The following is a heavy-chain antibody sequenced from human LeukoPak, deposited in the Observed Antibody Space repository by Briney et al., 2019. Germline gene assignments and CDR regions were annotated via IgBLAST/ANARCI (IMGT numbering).Heavy chain of an antibody. J-gene: IGHJ3*02. CDR2: INSDGSST. Sequence: GRSLRLSCAASGFTFSSYWMHWVRQAPGKGLVWVSRINSDGSSTSYADSVKGRFTISRDNAKNTLHLQMNSLRAEDTAVYYCARKTPLVRGKDVFDIWGQGTMVTVSS. CDR3: ARKTPLVRGKDVFDI. D-gene: IGHD3-10*01. CDR1: GFTFSSYW. V-gene: IGHV3-74*01.